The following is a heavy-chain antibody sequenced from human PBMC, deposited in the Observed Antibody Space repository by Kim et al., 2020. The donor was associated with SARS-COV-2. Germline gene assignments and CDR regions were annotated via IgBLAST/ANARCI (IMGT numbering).Heavy chain of an antibody. J-gene: IGHJ4*02. CDR2: ISYDGSNK. CDR1: GFTFSSYG. D-gene: IGHD3-16*01. V-gene: IGHV3-30*18. CDR3: AKDFGGYLGY. Sequence: GGSLRLSCAASGFTFSSYGMHWVRQAPGKGLEWVALISYDGSNKYYADSVKGRFTISRDNSKNTLYLQMNSLRAEDTALYYCAKDFGGYLGYWGQGTLVTVSS.